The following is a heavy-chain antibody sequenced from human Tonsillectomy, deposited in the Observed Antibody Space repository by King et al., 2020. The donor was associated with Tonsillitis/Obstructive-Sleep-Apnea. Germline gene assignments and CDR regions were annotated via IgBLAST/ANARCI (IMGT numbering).Heavy chain of an antibody. D-gene: IGHD6-13*01. CDR2: LYSGGST. CDR3: ARAGYSSSWSLFDY. V-gene: IGHV3-53*01. J-gene: IGHJ4*02. CDR1: GFTVSSNY. Sequence: VQLVESGGGLIQPGGSLRLSCAASGFTVSSNYMSWVRQAPGKGLEWVSVLYSGGSTSYADSVKSRFTNSRDNSKSTLYLQLNSLRAADTAVYYCARAGYSSSWSLFDYWGQGTLVTVSS.